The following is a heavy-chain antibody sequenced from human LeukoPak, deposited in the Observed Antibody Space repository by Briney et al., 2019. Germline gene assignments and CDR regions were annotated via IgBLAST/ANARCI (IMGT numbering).Heavy chain of an antibody. CDR3: ANARGYCSSTSCYKGDAFDI. D-gene: IGHD2-2*02. J-gene: IGHJ3*02. CDR2: ISGSGGST. Sequence: GGSLRLSCAASGFTFSSYAMSWVRQAPGKGLEWVPAISGSGGSTYYADSVKGRFTISRDNSKNTLYLQMNSLRAEDTAVYYCANARGYCSSTSCYKGDAFDIWGQGTMVTVSS. CDR1: GFTFSSYA. V-gene: IGHV3-23*01.